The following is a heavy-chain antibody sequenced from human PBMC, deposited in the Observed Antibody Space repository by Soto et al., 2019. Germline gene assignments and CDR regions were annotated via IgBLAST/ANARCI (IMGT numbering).Heavy chain of an antibody. D-gene: IGHD4-4*01. CDR3: AGTVERTYYHGMDV. V-gene: IGHV1-69*01. CDR2: IIPIFGSP. Sequence: QVQLVQSGAEVKKPGSSLRVSCKASGGTLSSHAINWARQAAGQGLEWMGGIIPIFGSPYYAQKFQGRVTITTDEASITVNRELSRLRSDDSSVYDCAGTVERTYYHGMDVWGQGTTVTVSS. CDR1: GGTLSSHA. J-gene: IGHJ6*02.